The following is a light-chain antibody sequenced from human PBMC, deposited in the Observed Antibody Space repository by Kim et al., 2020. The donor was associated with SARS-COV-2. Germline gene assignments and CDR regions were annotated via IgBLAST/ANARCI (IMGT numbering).Light chain of an antibody. CDR3: AAWDDTRGWV. V-gene: IGLV1-47*01. J-gene: IGLJ3*02. CDR2: RND. CDR1: ISNIQINY. Sequence: QSVLTQPPSVSGTPGQRVTISCSGGISNIQINYAHWFQQLPGMAPKLLLFRNDQRLSGVPDRFSGSKSGASASLAISGLRFEEEVDYFCAAWDDTRGWVFGGGTKLTVL.